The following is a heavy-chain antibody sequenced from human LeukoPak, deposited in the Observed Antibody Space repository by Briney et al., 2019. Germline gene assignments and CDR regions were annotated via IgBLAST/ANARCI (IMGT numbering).Heavy chain of an antibody. D-gene: IGHD1-26*01. CDR3: ARDLDYEYRGSHSRLSGAFDY. Sequence: GRSLRLSCAASGFTFSSHGMHWVRQAPGKGLEWVAVIWDDGSEQDYADSVKGRFTISRDNSKDTVSLQMNGLRDEDTAVYYCARDLDYEYRGSHSRLSGAFDYWGQGTLVTVSS. J-gene: IGHJ4*02. CDR1: GFTFSSHG. V-gene: IGHV3-33*01. CDR2: IWDDGSEQ.